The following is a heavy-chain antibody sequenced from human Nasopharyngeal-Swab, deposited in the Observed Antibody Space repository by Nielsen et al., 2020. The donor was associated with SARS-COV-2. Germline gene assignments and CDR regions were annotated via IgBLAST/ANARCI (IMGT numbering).Heavy chain of an antibody. CDR2: INPAGVT. Sequence: GGSLRLSWAASGFTFSNYDRHWVRQATGKGLEWLSGINPAGVTYSPDSVKGRFTISRENAKNSLYLQMNSLIAEDTAVYFCARGTSTSPGIDYWGQGILVTVSS. V-gene: IGHV3-13*01. CDR1: GFTFSNYD. D-gene: IGHD1-1*01. CDR3: ARGTSTSPGIDY. J-gene: IGHJ4*02.